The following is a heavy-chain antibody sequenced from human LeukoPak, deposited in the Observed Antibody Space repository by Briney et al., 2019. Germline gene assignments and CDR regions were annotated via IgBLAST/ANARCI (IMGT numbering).Heavy chain of an antibody. Sequence: GVSLRLSCAASGFTFSSYAMSWVRQAPGKGLEWVSANSGSGCSTYYADSVKGRFTISRDNSKNTLYLQINSLRAEDTAVYYCAKSLASGWYEWGYFDYWGQGTLVTVSP. D-gene: IGHD6-19*01. J-gene: IGHJ4*02. CDR2: NSGSGCST. CDR1: GFTFSSYA. CDR3: AKSLASGWYEWGYFDY. V-gene: IGHV3-23*01.